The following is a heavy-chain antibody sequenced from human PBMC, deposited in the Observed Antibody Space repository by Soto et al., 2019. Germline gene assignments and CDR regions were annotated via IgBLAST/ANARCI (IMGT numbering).Heavy chain of an antibody. Sequence: QLQLQESGPGLVKPSETLSLICTVSGGSITSSSYYWGWIRQPPGKGLEWIGSVYFGGGTYYNPSLKSRLTISVDTSTNQLSLKLNSVTAADTAVYYCATSRPYIVATMVAWDQGILVTVSS. D-gene: IGHD5-12*01. CDR3: ATSRPYIVATMVA. V-gene: IGHV4-39*01. CDR2: VYFGGGT. J-gene: IGHJ5*02. CDR1: GGSITSSSYY.